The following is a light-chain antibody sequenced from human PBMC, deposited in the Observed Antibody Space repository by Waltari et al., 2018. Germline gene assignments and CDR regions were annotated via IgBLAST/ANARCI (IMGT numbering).Light chain of an antibody. CDR2: DVN. CDR3: SSFTRTNSLV. CDR1: SSDVGAYNY. J-gene: IGLJ3*02. V-gene: IGLV2-14*03. Sequence: HSALAQPASVSGSPGQSITISCTGTSSDVGAYNYVSWYHQHPGKAPRLMIYDVNNRPSGVSNRFSGSKSGNTASLTISELQAEDEADYYCSSFTRTNSLVFGGGTKVTVL.